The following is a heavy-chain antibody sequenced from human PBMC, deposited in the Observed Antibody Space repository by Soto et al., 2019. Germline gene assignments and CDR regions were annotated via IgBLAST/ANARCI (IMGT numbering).Heavy chain of an antibody. CDR1: GFTSSSYA. J-gene: IGHJ4*02. D-gene: IGHD3-22*01. V-gene: IGHV3-23*01. Sequence: GVSLRLSCAASGFTSSSYAMRCARQPSWKGLEWVSAISGSGGSTYYADSVKGRFTISRDNSKNTLYLQMNSLRAEDTAVYYCAKDRLTYYYDSSGYGGGGYWGQGP. CDR2: ISGSGGST. CDR3: AKDRLTYYYDSSGYGGGGY.